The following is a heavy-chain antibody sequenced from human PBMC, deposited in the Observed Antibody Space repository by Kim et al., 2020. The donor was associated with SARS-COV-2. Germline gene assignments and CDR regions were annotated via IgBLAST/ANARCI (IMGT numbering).Heavy chain of an antibody. CDR2: ISYDGSNK. J-gene: IGHJ6*02. D-gene: IGHD2-15*01. CDR3: ARDFVVVVAATFHYYYGMHV. CDR1: GFTFSSYA. Sequence: GGSLRLSCAASGFTFSSYAMHWVRQAPGKGLEWVAVISYDGSNKYYADSVKGRFTISRDNSKNTLYLQMNSLRAEDTAVYYCARDFVVVVAATFHYYYGMHVWGQGTTVTVSS. V-gene: IGHV3-30-3*01.